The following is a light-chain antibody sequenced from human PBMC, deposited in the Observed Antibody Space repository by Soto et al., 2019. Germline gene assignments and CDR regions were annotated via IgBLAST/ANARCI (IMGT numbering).Light chain of an antibody. CDR1: QGIRSD. CDR3: LRDYNYPRT. CDR2: AAS. J-gene: IGKJ1*01. V-gene: IGKV1-6*01. Sequence: AIPMPQSPSSLSASVGDRVTITCRASQGIRSDLGWYQQKPGKAPKLLIYAASILQSGVPSRFSGSGSGTDFTLTISSLQPEDFATYYCLRDYNYPRTFGQGTKVEIK.